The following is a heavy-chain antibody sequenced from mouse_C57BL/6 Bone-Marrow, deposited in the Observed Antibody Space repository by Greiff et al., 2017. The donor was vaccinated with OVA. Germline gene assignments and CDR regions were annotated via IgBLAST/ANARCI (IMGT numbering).Heavy chain of an antibody. CDR2: IYPRSGNT. CDR1: GYTFTSYG. J-gene: IGHJ2*01. Sequence: VKLVESGAELARPGASVKLSCTASGYTFTSYGISWVKQRSGQGLEWIGEIYPRSGNTYYNEKFKGKATLTADKSSSTAYMELRSLTPEDSAVYFGAREGALMGYWGQRPTLTVSS. CDR3: AREGALMGY. D-gene: IGHD1-1*02. V-gene: IGHV1-81*01.